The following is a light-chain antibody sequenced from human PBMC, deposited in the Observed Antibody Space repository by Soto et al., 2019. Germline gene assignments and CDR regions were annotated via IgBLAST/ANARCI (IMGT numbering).Light chain of an antibody. CDR2: DAS. V-gene: IGKV3-11*01. J-gene: IGKJ4*01. CDR3: QQRSNWPVALT. CDR1: QSVSSS. Sequence: EIVLTQSPATLSLSPGERATLSCRASQSVSSSLAWYQQKPGQAPRLLIYDASTRATGIPARSSGSGSGTDFTLSINSLEPEDFAIYYCQQRSNWPVALTFGGGTKVEIK.